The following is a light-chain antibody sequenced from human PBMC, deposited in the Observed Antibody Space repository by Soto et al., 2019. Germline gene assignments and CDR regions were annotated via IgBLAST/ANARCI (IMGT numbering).Light chain of an antibody. CDR3: QQYNNWPIT. CDR2: GAS. CDR1: QGVSSN. V-gene: IGKV3-15*01. Sequence: EIVMTQSPATLSVSPAERATVSCRASQGVSSNLAWYQQKPGQAPRLLIYGASTRATGIPARFSGSGSGTEFTLTISSLQSEDFAVYYCQQYNNWPITFGQGTRLEIK. J-gene: IGKJ5*01.